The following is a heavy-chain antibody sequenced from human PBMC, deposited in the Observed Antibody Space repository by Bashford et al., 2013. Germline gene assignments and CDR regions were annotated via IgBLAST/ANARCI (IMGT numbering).Heavy chain of an antibody. D-gene: IGHD6-13*01. CDR2: INPNSGAT. Sequence: ASVKVSCKTSGYTFTGYYMHWVRQAPGQGLEWMGWINPNSGATNYAQNFQGRVTVTRDTSISTAYMDLIRLRSDDSAMYYCARDRTYRTGYSSSWSTGGNPKPCDFWGQGTLVTVSS. J-gene: IGHJ4*02. CDR1: GYTFTGYY. V-gene: IGHV1-2*02. CDR3: ARDRTYRTGYSSSWSTGGNPKPCDF.